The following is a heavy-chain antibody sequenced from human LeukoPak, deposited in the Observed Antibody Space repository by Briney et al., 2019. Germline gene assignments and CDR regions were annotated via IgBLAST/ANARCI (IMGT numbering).Heavy chain of an antibody. D-gene: IGHD5-18*01. J-gene: IGHJ4*02. V-gene: IGHV3-9*01. Sequence: PGGSLRLSCAASGFTFDDYAMHWVRQAPGKGLEWVSGISWNSGSIGYADSVKGRFTISRDNAKNSLYLQMNSLRAKDTALYYCAKQGYSYGYGYYFDYWGQGTLVTVSS. CDR1: GFTFDDYA. CDR2: ISWNSGSI. CDR3: AKQGYSYGYGYYFDY.